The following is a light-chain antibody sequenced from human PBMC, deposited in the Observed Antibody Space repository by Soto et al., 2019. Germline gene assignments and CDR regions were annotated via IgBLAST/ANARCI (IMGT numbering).Light chain of an antibody. CDR1: QSVSSN. CDR3: QQYNNWPPLT. V-gene: IGKV3-15*01. Sequence: EIVMTQSPATLSVSPGERATLSCRASQSVSSNLAWYQQKPGQAPRLLIYSASIRASGIPARFSGLGSGTEFTLTINSLQSEDFAVYYCQQYNNWPPLTFGGGTKVGIK. J-gene: IGKJ4*01. CDR2: SAS.